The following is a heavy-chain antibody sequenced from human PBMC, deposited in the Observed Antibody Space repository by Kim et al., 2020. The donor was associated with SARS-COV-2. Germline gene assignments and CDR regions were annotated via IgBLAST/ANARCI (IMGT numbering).Heavy chain of an antibody. CDR1: GFTFSSYG. CDR3: ARGRSNHCGGDCYSPYYFDY. V-gene: IGHV3-33*01. Sequence: GGSLRLSCAASGFTFSSYGMHWVRQAPGKGLEWVAVIWYDGSNKYYADSVKGRFTISRDNSKNTLYLQMNSLRAEDTAVYYCARGRSNHCGGDCYSPYYFDYWGQGTLVTVSS. J-gene: IGHJ4*02. D-gene: IGHD2-21*02. CDR2: IWYDGSNK.